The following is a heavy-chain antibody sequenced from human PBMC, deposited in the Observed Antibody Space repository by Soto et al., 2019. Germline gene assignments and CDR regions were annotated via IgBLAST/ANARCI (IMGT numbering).Heavy chain of an antibody. V-gene: IGHV3-74*03. CDR3: ARGNYGGFDY. CDR2: IYSDGSAT. Sequence: GGSLRLSCAASGFTFSYYWMHWVRQTPEKGLMRVARIYSDGSATTYADTVKGRFTISRDNSKNTLYLQMNSLRADDTAVYYCARGNYGGFDYWGQGT. CDR1: GFTFSYYW. J-gene: IGHJ4*02. D-gene: IGHD4-17*01.